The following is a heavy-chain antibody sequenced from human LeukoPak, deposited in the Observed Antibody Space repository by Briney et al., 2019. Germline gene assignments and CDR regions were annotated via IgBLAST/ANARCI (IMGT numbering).Heavy chain of an antibody. V-gene: IGHV1-2*02. Sequence: ASVTVSHKPSLYTFTHYFMHWVRPAPGQGLAWMGWIDLNSGGTNFAQKFPGRGPITSDPSISTAYMELSRLRPYDTAGIYCSSGSSSWYYFDVWGRGPVVSVS. CDR1: LYTFTHYF. CDR3: SSGSSSWYYFDV. D-gene: IGHD6-13*01. J-gene: IGHJ4*02. CDR2: IDLNSGGT.